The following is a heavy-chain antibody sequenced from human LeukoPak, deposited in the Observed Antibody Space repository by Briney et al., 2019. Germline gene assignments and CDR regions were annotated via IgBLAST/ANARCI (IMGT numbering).Heavy chain of an antibody. CDR3: CGSVLYSSYYFDY. D-gene: IGHD5-18*01. CDR2: ISSSGSTI. CDR1: GFTLSSYE. J-gene: IGHJ4*02. Sequence: GGSLRLSCAASGFTLSSYEMNWVRQAPGKGLEWVSYISSSGSTIYYADSVKGRFTISRDNAKNSLYLQMNSLRAEDTAVYFCCGSVLYSSYYFDYWGQGTLVTVSS. V-gene: IGHV3-48*03.